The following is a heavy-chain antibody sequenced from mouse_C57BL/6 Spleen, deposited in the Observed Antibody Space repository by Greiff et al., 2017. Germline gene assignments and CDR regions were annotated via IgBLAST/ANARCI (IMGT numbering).Heavy chain of an antibody. CDR1: GYTFTSYW. V-gene: IGHV1-53*01. Sequence: QVQLQQPGTELVKPGASVKLSCKASGYTFTSYWMHWMKQRPGQGLEWIGNINPSNGGTNYNEKFKSKATLTVDKSSSTAYMQLSSLTSEDSAVYYCARWPNWDWYFDVWGTGTTVTVSS. CDR2: INPSNGGT. D-gene: IGHD4-1*01. CDR3: ARWPNWDWYFDV. J-gene: IGHJ1*03.